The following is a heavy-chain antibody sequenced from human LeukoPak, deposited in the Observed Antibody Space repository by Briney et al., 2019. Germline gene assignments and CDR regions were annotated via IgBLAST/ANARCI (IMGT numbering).Heavy chain of an antibody. CDR2: IYRSGTV. CDR1: GGSINSGDYP. Sequence: PSQTLSLNCTISGGSINSGDYPRNWLRQTPGTGLELIGYIYRSGTVYYNPSLDNRDTISVDTSKYQFSLKLSSVTAADTAVYYCARCAPRGSGTYYKAPFDPWGQGTLVTVSS. V-gene: IGHV4-30-2*01. CDR3: ARCAPRGSGTYYKAPFDP. D-gene: IGHD3-10*01. J-gene: IGHJ5*02.